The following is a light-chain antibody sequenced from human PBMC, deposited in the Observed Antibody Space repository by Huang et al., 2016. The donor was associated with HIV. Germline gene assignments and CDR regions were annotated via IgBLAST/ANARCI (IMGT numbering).Light chain of an antibody. CDR1: QSIFYSSNNRNY. Sequence: DIVMTQSPASLAVSLGERATINCKSSQSIFYSSNNRNYLAWYQQKPRQYPKLLIYRACTRVSGVPDRFTGSGAGTEFSLSISSLQAEDGALYYCQQYYNVPFTFGQGTKLDIK. V-gene: IGKV4-1*01. CDR2: RAC. J-gene: IGKJ2*01. CDR3: QQYYNVPFT.